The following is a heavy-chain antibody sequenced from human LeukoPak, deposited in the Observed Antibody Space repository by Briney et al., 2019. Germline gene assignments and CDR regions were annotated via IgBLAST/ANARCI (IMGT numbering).Heavy chain of an antibody. Sequence: AGGSLRLSCAASGFTFSSYWMHWVRQAPGKGLVWVSRINNEGSSTNYADSVKGRFTISRDNVKNTLYLQMNSLRAEDTAVYYCARVRDYYDSSGYYYPGRYFDYWGRGTLVTVSS. D-gene: IGHD3-22*01. CDR3: ARVRDYYDSSGYYYPGRYFDY. J-gene: IGHJ4*02. CDR1: GFTFSSYW. CDR2: INNEGSST. V-gene: IGHV3-74*01.